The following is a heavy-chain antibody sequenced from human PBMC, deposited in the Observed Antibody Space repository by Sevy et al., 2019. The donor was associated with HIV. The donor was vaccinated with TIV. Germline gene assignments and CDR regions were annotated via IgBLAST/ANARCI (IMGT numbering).Heavy chain of an antibody. J-gene: IGHJ6*02. D-gene: IGHD4-17*01. V-gene: IGHV3-30*02. Sequence: GGSLRLSCAASGFTFKSYGMHWVRQAPGKGLEWVTFIRNDGSTKYYADSVRGRFTASRDNSKNTLYLHMNSLRPEDTAVYYCVKPPHPAVTTSYALDVWGQGTTVTVSS. CDR1: GFTFKSYG. CDR3: VKPPHPAVTTSYALDV. CDR2: IRNDGSTK.